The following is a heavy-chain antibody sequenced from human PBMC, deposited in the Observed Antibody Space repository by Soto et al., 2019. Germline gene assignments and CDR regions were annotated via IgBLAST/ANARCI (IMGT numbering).Heavy chain of an antibody. CDR1: GGSFRGYF. CDR2: INHRGST. V-gene: IGHV4-34*01. D-gene: IGHD2-15*01. Sequence: QVQPPQGGAGLFKPSETLSPTRGVHGGSFRGYFWGWIRQPPGKGLEWIGEINHRGSTNYNPSLKSRVTISVDTSKNQFSLKLSSVTAADTAVYYCARGKWSWGQGTLVTVSS. J-gene: IGHJ5*02. CDR3: ARGKWS.